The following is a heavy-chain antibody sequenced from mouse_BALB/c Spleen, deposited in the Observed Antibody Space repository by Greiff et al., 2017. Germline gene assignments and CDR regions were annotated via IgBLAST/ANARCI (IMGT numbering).Heavy chain of an antibody. V-gene: IGHV5-6-2*01. J-gene: IGHJ1*01. CDR1: GFTFSSYY. D-gene: IGHD1-1*01. CDR2: INSNGGST. CDR3: ARQGGYYYGSSYCWYFDV. Sequence: DVQLVESGGGLVKLGGSLKLSCAASGFTFSSYYMSWVRQTPEKRLELVAAINSNGGSTYYPDTVKGRFTISRDNAKNTLYLQMSSLKSEDTALYYCARQGGYYYGSSYCWYFDVWGAGTTVTVSS.